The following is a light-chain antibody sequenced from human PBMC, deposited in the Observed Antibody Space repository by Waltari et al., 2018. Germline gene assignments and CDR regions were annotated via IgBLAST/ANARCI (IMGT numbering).Light chain of an antibody. CDR1: SGSVSFTSY. CDR3: SLYMGSGIWV. CDR2: KGN. V-gene: IGLV8-61*01. J-gene: IGLJ3*02. Sequence: QTVVTQEPSLSVSPGGTVTLTCALSSGSVSFTSYATWYQQTPGQAPRTLMYKGNSLSSGVPDRFSGSILGNKAALTITGAQAEDESDYYCSLYMGSGIWVFGGGTKLTVL.